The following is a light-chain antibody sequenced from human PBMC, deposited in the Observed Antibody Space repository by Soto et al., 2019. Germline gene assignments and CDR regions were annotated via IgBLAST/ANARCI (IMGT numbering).Light chain of an antibody. CDR3: QSYDTSLSAWV. CDR2: GNN. J-gene: IGLJ3*02. V-gene: IGLV1-40*01. Sequence: QSVLTQPPSVSGAPGQRVTISCTGSSSNIGAGYDVHWYQQLPVTAPKLLIYGNNKRPSGVPDRFSGSKSGSSASLAITGLHVDDEADYYCQSYDTSLSAWVFGGGTKLTVL. CDR1: SSNIGAGYD.